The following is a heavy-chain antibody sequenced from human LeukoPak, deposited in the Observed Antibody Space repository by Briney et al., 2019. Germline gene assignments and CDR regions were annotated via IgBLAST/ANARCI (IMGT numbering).Heavy chain of an antibody. D-gene: IGHD5-18*01. Sequence: GGSLRLSCAVYGFSLSDYTMNSVRQAPGKGLEWVSSISSSSSYIYYADSVKGRFTISRDNAKNSLYLQMNSLRAEDMAVYYCARGYGRADYWGQGTLVSVSS. J-gene: IGHJ4*02. CDR3: ARGYGRADY. CDR1: GFSLSDYT. V-gene: IGHV3-21*01. CDR2: ISSSSSYI.